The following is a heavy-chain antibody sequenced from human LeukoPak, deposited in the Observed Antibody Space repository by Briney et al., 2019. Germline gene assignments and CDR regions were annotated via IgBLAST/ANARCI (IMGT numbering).Heavy chain of an antibody. CDR2: ISSSSSYI. CDR3: AKDSRGSGYALGAFDI. Sequence: SGGSLRLSCAASGFTFSSYSMNWVRQAPGKGLEWVSSISSSSSYIYYADSVKGRFTISRDNSKNTLYLQMNSLRAEDTAVYYCAKDSRGSGYALGAFDIWGQGTMVTVSS. J-gene: IGHJ3*02. V-gene: IGHV3-21*04. D-gene: IGHD6-19*01. CDR1: GFTFSSYS.